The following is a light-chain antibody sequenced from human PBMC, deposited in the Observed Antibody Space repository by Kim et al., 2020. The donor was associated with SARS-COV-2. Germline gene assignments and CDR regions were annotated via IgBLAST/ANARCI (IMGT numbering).Light chain of an antibody. Sequence: VSPGQTARITCSGDALPKQYAYWYQQKPGHAPVLVIYKDSERPSGIPERFSGSSSGTTVTLTISGVQAEDEADYYCQSADSSGTRVFGGGTQLTVL. CDR3: QSADSSGTRV. V-gene: IGLV3-25*03. J-gene: IGLJ3*02. CDR2: KDS. CDR1: ALPKQY.